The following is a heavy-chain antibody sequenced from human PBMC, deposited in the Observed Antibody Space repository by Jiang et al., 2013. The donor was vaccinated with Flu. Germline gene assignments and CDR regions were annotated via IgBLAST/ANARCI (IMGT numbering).Heavy chain of an antibody. V-gene: IGHV5-51*01. J-gene: IGHJ4*02. CDR1: GYSFTTYW. Sequence: GAEVKKPGESLKISCKGSGYSFTTYWIGWVRQMPGKGLEWMGIIYPGDSDTKYSPSFQGQVTISVDKSISTAYLQWSGLEASDTAMYYCVTYSSGYYYFDFWGQGTLVTVSS. D-gene: IGHD3-22*01. CDR3: VTYSSGYYYFDF. CDR2: IYPGDSDT.